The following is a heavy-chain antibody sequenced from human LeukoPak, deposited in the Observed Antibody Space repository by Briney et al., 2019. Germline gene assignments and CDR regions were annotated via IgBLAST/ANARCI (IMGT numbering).Heavy chain of an antibody. CDR2: INPSGGST. CDR3: ARDLRGAMGDY. J-gene: IGHJ4*02. V-gene: IGHV1-46*01. Sequence: GESLKISCQGSGYRFTDYWIGWVRQAPGQGLEWMGIINPSGGSTSYAQKFQGRVTMTRDTSTSTVYMELSSLRSEDTAVYYCARDLRGAMGDYWGQGTLVTVSS. CDR1: GYRFTDYW. D-gene: IGHD5-18*01.